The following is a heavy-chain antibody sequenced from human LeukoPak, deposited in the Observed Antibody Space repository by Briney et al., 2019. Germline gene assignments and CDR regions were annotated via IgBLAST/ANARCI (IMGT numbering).Heavy chain of an antibody. D-gene: IGHD3-22*01. CDR3: ARGYYDSSGYYPTSFDY. CDR2: ISSSSSYI. J-gene: IGHJ4*02. CDR1: GFTFSSYS. Sequence: GGSLRLSCAASGFTFSSYSMNWVRQAPGKGLEWVSSISSSSSYIYYADSVKGRFTISRDNSENTLYLQMNSLRAEDTAVYYCARGYYDSSGYYPTSFDYWGQGTLVTVSS. V-gene: IGHV3-21*04.